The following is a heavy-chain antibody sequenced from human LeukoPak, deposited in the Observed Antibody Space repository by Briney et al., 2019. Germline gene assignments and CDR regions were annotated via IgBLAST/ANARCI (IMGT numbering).Heavy chain of an antibody. CDR1: GGSISSSSYY. V-gene: IGHV4-39*01. Sequence: PSETLSLTCTVSGGSISSSSYYWGWIRQPPGKGLEWIGSIYYSGSTYYNPSLKSRVTISVDTSKNQFPLKLSSVTAADTAVYYCARARQLWLPYFDYWGQGTLVTVSS. CDR3: ARARQLWLPYFDY. D-gene: IGHD5-18*01. J-gene: IGHJ4*02. CDR2: IYYSGST.